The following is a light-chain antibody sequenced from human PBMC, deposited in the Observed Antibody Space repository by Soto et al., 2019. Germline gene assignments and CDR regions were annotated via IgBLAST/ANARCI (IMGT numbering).Light chain of an antibody. V-gene: IGKV3-20*01. Sequence: EIVLTQSPGTLALSLGDGATLSCRASQTVNRNYLAWYHQKPGQPPRLLIYGVSNSATGVPDRFSGGGSGTEFTLTIVSLEPDDFGTYYCQQYIDSPRTFGQGTRVEVK. CDR1: QTVNRNY. J-gene: IGKJ1*01. CDR2: GVS. CDR3: QQYIDSPRT.